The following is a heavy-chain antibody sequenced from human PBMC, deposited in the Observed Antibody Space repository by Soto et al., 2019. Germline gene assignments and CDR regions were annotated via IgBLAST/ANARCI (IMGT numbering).Heavy chain of an antibody. CDR3: ARGDIVVVPAAIYYYYGMDV. V-gene: IGHV1-3*01. J-gene: IGHJ6*02. Sequence: QVQLVQSGAEVKKPGASVKVSCKASGYTFTSYAMHWVRQAPGQRLEWMGWINAGNGNTKYSQKFQGRVTITRDTSASTAYMELSSLRSEDTAVYYCARGDIVVVPAAIYYYYGMDVWGQGTTVTVSS. CDR2: INAGNGNT. D-gene: IGHD2-2*01. CDR1: GYTFTSYA.